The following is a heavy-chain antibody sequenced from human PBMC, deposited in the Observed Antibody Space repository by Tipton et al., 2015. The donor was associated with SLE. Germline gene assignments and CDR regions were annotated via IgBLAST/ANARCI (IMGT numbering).Heavy chain of an antibody. Sequence: SLRLSCAASGFMFSSYAMRWVCQAPGKGLEWVSVISGGGDSTNYADSVKGRFTISRDNSKNTLNLEMNNLRGDDTAVYYCVPRQVDFDHWGQGSLVTVSS. CDR2: ISGGGDST. V-gene: IGHV3-23*01. CDR1: GFMFSSYA. J-gene: IGHJ4*02. D-gene: IGHD2-15*01. CDR3: VPRQVDFDH.